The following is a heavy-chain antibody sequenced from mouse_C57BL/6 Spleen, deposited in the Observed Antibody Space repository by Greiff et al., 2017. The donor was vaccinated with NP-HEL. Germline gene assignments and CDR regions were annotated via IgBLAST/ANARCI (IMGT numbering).Heavy chain of an antibody. J-gene: IGHJ2*01. Sequence: EVKVVESGGGLVQPGGSLSLSCAASGFTFTDYYMSWVRQPPGKALEWLGFIRNKANGYTTEYSASVKGRFTISRDNSQSILYLQMNALRAEDSATYYCASSLTGPYYFDYWGQGTTLTVSS. CDR2: IRNKANGYTT. CDR3: ASSLTGPYYFDY. V-gene: IGHV7-3*01. CDR1: GFTFTDYY. D-gene: IGHD4-1*01.